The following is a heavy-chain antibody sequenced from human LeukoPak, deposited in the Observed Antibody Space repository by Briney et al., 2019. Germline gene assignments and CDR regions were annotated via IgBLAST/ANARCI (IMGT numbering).Heavy chain of an antibody. CDR2: FYYTGLT. D-gene: IGHD3-10*01. Sequence: SETLSLTRTVSGGSMSGYYWSWIRQTPAGGLEWIGYFYYTGLTRSNPSFKSRVTIAGDTSKNQFSLRLTSMTAADTAIYYCAKDAVSPGEDYYDPWGPGTLVTVSS. CDR1: GGSMSGYY. J-gene: IGHJ5*02. CDR3: AKDAVSPGEDYYDP. V-gene: IGHV4-59*01.